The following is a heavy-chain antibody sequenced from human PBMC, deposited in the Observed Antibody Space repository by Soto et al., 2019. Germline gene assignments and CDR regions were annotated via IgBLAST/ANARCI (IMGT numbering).Heavy chain of an antibody. CDR2: VSGSGDST. Sequence: EVQLLESGGGLAQPGGSLRLSCAASAFTFSRYAMSWVRQAPGKVLEGVSAVSGSGDSTYYADSVKGRFTISRDNSKNTLYLQMNSLRAEDTAVYYCAKGRASDCPGCTQDYWGQGTLVTVSS. CDR1: AFTFSRYA. V-gene: IGHV3-23*01. J-gene: IGHJ4*02. D-gene: IGHD2-21*02. CDR3: AKGRASDCPGCTQDY.